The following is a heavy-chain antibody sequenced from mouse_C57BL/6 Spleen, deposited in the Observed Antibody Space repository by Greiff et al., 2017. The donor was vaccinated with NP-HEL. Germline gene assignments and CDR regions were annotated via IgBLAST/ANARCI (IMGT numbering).Heavy chain of an antibody. D-gene: IGHD2-1*01. CDR3: AIWNGNYSYAMDY. V-gene: IGHV1-81*01. J-gene: IGHJ4*01. Sequence: VQLQQSGAELARPGASVKLSCKASGYTFTSYGISWVKQRTGQGLEWIGEIYPRSGNTYYNEKFKGKATLTADKSSSTAYMELRSLTSEDSAVYFCAIWNGNYSYAMDYWGQGTSVTVSS. CDR2: IYPRSGNT. CDR1: GYTFTSYG.